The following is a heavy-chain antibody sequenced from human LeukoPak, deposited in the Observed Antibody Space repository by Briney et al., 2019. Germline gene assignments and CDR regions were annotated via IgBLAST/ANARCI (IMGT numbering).Heavy chain of an antibody. D-gene: IGHD3-22*01. CDR2: IYYSGST. Sequence: SETLSLTCNVSGGSVSSGSYYWSWIRQPPGKGLEWIGSIYYSGSTKYNPSLKSRVTISVDTSKNQFSLRMSSVTAADTALYYCAGSTETYFYDSSGYYYWGQGTLVTVSS. V-gene: IGHV4-61*01. CDR3: AGSTETYFYDSSGYYY. J-gene: IGHJ4*02. CDR1: GGSVSSGSYY.